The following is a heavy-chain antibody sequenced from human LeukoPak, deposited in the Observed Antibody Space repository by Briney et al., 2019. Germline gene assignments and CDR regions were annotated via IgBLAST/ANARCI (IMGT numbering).Heavy chain of an antibody. D-gene: IGHD1-14*01. CDR3: ARGVEPLAANTLAY. J-gene: IGHJ4*02. V-gene: IGHV3-53*01. CDR1: GFTVITND. CDR2: LYSDGNT. Sequence: GGSLRLSCAASGFTVITNDMTWVRPAPGKGLEWVSVLYSDGNTRYADSVQGRFTISRDNSKNTLYLEMNSLSPDDTAVYYCARGVEPLAANTLAYWGQGTLVTVSS.